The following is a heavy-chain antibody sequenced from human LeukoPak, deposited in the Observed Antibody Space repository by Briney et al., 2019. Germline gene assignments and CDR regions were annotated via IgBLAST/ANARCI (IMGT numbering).Heavy chain of an antibody. Sequence: ASVKVSCKASGYTFTSYAMHWVRQAPGQRLEWMGWINAGNGNTKHSQKFQGRVTITRDTSASTAYMELSSLRSEDTAVYYCASFDWGGFDYWGQGTLVTVSS. CDR2: INAGNGNT. D-gene: IGHD7-27*01. V-gene: IGHV1-3*01. J-gene: IGHJ4*02. CDR3: ASFDWGGFDY. CDR1: GYTFTSYA.